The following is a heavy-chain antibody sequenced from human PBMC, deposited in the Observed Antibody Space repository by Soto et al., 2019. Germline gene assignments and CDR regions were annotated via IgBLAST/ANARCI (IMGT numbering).Heavy chain of an antibody. V-gene: IGHV5-51*01. Sequence: EVQLVQSGAEVKKPGESLKISCKASGYSFTRHWIDWVRQMPGKGLEWVGIINPGDSDTRYSPSFQGQVTISVDNSISTAYLQWTSLRASDTAMYYCARLPGNTNWFDPWGQGTLVTVSS. CDR1: GYSFTRHW. D-gene: IGHD3-10*01. J-gene: IGHJ5*02. CDR3: ARLPGNTNWFDP. CDR2: INPGDSDT.